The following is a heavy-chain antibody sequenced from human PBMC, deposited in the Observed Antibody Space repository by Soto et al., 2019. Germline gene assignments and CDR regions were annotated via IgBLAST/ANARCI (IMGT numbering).Heavy chain of an antibody. CDR3: ARHFGDYVYFDY. D-gene: IGHD4-17*01. Sequence: SETLSLTCTVSGGSISSSSYYWGWIRQPPGKGLEWIGSIYYSGSTYYNPPLKSRFTVSVDTPKNQFSLKLSSGTAADTAVYYCARHFGDYVYFDYWGQGTLVTVSS. V-gene: IGHV4-39*01. CDR2: IYYSGST. CDR1: GGSISSSSYY. J-gene: IGHJ4*02.